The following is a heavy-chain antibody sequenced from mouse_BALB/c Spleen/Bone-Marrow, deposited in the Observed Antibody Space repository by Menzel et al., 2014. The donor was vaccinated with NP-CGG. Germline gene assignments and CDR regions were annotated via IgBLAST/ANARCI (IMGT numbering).Heavy chain of an antibody. J-gene: IGHJ2*01. CDR3: AREGNYFDY. CDR2: ISYDGSN. CDR1: GYSITSGYY. V-gene: IGHV3-6*02. Sequence: ESGPGLAKPSQSLSLTCSVTGYSITSGYYWNWIRQFPGNKLEWMGYISYDGSNNYNPSLKNRISITRDTSKNQFFLKLNSVTTEDTATYYCAREGNYFDYWGQGTTLTVSS.